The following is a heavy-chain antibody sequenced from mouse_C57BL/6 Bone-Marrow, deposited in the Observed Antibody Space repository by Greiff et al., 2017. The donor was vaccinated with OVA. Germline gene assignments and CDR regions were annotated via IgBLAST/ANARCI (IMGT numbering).Heavy chain of an antibody. D-gene: IGHD2-3*01. CDR3: AREGGYYYFDY. CDR2: IHPTSGST. Sequence: QVQLQQPGAELVKPGASVKLSCKASGYTFTSYWMHWVKQRPGQGLEWIGMIHPTSGSTNYNEKFQSKATLTVDKSSSTAYMQLSSLTSEDSAVYYCAREGGYYYFDYWGQGTTLTVSS. V-gene: IGHV1-64*01. J-gene: IGHJ2*01. CDR1: GYTFTSYW.